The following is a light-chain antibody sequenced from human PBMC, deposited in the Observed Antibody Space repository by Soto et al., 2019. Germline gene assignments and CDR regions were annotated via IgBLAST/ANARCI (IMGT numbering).Light chain of an antibody. CDR2: GAS. CDR3: QQYDGSPYT. J-gene: IGKJ2*01. V-gene: IGKV3-20*01. Sequence: EIVLTQSPGTLSLSPGERATLSCRASQSVSSSYLAWYQQKPGQAPRLLIYGASSRATGIPDRFSGSGSGTDFTLTISRLEPEDFAVYYCQQYDGSPYTFGQGTNLEIK. CDR1: QSVSSSY.